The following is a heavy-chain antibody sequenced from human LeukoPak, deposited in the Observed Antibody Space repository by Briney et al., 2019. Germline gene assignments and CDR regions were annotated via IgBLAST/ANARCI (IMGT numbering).Heavy chain of an antibody. CDR1: GFTFSSYA. CDR2: ISSSGDRT. CDR3: AKDSPRISVTGVEYFDH. V-gene: IGHV3-23*01. D-gene: IGHD4-11*01. Sequence: GGSLGLSCAASGFTFSSYAMHWVRQAPGKGLEWVAAISSSGDRTYFVDSVRGRFTISRDNSKNTFYLQMSSLGVDDTAVYYCAKDSPRISVTGVEYFDHWGQGTLVTVSS. J-gene: IGHJ1*01.